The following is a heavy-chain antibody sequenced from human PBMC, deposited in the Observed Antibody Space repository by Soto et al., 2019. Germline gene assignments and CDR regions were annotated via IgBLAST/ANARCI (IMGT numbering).Heavy chain of an antibody. CDR3: ARGAITMIVVVIPDAFDI. J-gene: IGHJ3*02. CDR2: IYPGDSDT. CDR1: GYSFTSYW. Sequence: PGESLKISCKGSGYSFTSYWIGWVRQMPGKGLEGMGVIYPGDSDTRYSPSFQGQVTISADKSICTAYLQWSSLKASDTAMYYCARGAITMIVVVIPDAFDIWGQGTMVTVSS. V-gene: IGHV5-51*01. D-gene: IGHD3-22*01.